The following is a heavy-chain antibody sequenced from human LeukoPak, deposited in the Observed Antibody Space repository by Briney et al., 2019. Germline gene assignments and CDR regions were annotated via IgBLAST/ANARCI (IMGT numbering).Heavy chain of an antibody. Sequence: GGSLRLSCAASGFIFSDYYMSWIRQAPGKGLEWVSYISSSDNTIYYADSVKGRFTISRDNAKNSLYLQMNSLRADDTAVYYCARVPGVYYDNLTGYGSGWFDPWSQGTLVTVSS. J-gene: IGHJ5*02. D-gene: IGHD3-9*01. CDR3: ARVPGVYYDNLTGYGSGWFDP. CDR1: GFIFSDYY. V-gene: IGHV3-11*01. CDR2: ISSSDNTI.